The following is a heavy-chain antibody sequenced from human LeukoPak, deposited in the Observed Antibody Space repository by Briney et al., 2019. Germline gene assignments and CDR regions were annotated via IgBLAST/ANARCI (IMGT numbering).Heavy chain of an antibody. D-gene: IGHD5-24*01. CDR1: GFTFSSYA. CDR2: ISGSGGST. J-gene: IGHJ4*02. V-gene: IGHV3-23*01. CDR3: AKTSVYGSQYYFDY. Sequence: GGSLRLSCAAPGFTFSSYAMSWVRQAPGKGLEWVSAISGSGGSTYYADSVKGRFTISRDNSKNTLYLQMNSPRAEDTAVYYCAKTSVYGSQYYFDYWGQGTLVTVSS.